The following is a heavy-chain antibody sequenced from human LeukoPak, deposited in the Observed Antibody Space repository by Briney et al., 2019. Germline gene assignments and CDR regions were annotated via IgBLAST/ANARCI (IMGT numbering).Heavy chain of an antibody. J-gene: IGHJ4*02. CDR2: ISRNSGSI. D-gene: IGHD3-22*01. V-gene: IGHV3-9*01. CDR1: GFTFSSYW. CDR3: AKAPSYYYDSSCFDY. Sequence: PGGSLRLSCAASGFTFSSYWMHWVRQAPGKGLEWVSGISRNSGSIGYADSVKGRFTISRDNAKNSLYLQMNSLRAEDTALYYCAKAPSYYYDSSCFDYWGQGTLVTVSS.